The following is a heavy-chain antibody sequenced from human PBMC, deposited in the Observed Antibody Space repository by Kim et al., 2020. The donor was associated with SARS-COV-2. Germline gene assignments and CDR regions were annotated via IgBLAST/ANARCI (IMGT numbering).Heavy chain of an antibody. CDR1: GGSISSGGYY. J-gene: IGHJ6*02. CDR2: IYYSGST. D-gene: IGHD2-21*02. V-gene: IGHV4-31*03. Sequence: SETLSLTCTVSGGSISSGGYYWSWIRQHPGKGLEWIGYIYYSGSTYYNPSVKSRVTISVDTSKNQFSLKLSSVTAADTAVYYCARDGEGGDVTPAYYSMDVWGQGTTVTVSS. CDR3: ARDGEGGDVTPAYYSMDV.